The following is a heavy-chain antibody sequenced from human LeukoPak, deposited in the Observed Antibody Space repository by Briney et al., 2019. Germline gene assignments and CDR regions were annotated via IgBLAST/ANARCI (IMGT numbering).Heavy chain of an antibody. J-gene: IGHJ5*02. CDR2: INHSGST. CDR3: ARVRGNHQNWFDP. V-gene: IGHV4-34*01. Sequence: SETLSLTCAVYGGSFSGYYWSWIRQPPGKGLEWIGEINHSGSTNYNPSLKSRVTISVDTSKNQFSLKLSSVTAADTAVYYCARVRGNHQNWFDPWGQGTLVTVSS. D-gene: IGHD1-14*01. CDR1: GGSFSGYY.